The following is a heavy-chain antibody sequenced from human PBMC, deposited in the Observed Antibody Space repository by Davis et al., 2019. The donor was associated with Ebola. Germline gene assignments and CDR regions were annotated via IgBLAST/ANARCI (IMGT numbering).Heavy chain of an antibody. D-gene: IGHD3-22*01. J-gene: IGHJ5*02. CDR1: GFTFSSFP. CDR3: AKDQVISNYYDSSGYYSRFDP. V-gene: IGHV3-23*01. CDR2: ISGTSTYS. Sequence: GGSLRLSCAASGFTFSSFPMSWVPQAPGKGLEWVSTISGTSTYSYYADSVKCRLTISRDNSKNPLYLQMNSLRAEDTAGYYCAKDQVISNYYDSSGYYSRFDPWGQGTLVTVSS.